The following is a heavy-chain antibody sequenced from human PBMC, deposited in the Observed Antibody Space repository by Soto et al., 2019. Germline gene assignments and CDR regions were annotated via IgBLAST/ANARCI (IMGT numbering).Heavy chain of an antibody. D-gene: IGHD6-19*01. V-gene: IGHV4-39*01. Sequence: SETLSLTCTVSGGSISSSSYYWGWIRQPPGKGLEWIGSIYYSGSTYYNPSLKSRVTISVDTSKNQFSLKLSSVTAADTAVYYCARRHIAVAGTFDYWGQGTLVTVSS. CDR2: IYYSGST. J-gene: IGHJ4*02. CDR3: ARRHIAVAGTFDY. CDR1: GGSISSSSYY.